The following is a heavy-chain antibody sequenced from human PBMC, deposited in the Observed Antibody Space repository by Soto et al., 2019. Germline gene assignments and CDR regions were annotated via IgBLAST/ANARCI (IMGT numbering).Heavy chain of an antibody. CDR2: INPNSGGT. CDR1: GYTFTGYY. Sequence: GASVKVSCKASGYTFTGYYMHWVRQAPGQGLEWMGWINPNSGGTNYAQKFQGWVTMTRDTSISTAYMELSRLRSDDTAVYYCARDSYDYYGSGSYRPLGRYYYYGMDVWGQGTTVTVSS. V-gene: IGHV1-2*04. J-gene: IGHJ6*02. CDR3: ARDSYDYYGSGSYRPLGRYYYYGMDV. D-gene: IGHD3-10*01.